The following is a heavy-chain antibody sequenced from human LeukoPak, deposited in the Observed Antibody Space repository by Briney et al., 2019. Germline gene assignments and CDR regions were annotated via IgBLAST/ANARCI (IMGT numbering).Heavy chain of an antibody. CDR1: GYTFTNYF. D-gene: IGHD6-6*01. V-gene: IGHV1-46*01. Sequence: SVKVSCKASGYTFTNYFIHWVRQAPGQGLEWMGLIKTSVDSASYAQSFQGRVTMTRDTSTSTVYMELSSLKSEDMAVYYCARYSSSSSLDYWGQGTLVTVPS. J-gene: IGHJ4*02. CDR2: IKTSVDSA. CDR3: ARYSSSSSLDY.